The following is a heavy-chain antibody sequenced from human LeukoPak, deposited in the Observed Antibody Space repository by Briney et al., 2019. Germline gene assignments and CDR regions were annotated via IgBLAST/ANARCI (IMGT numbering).Heavy chain of an antibody. D-gene: IGHD5-18*01. CDR1: GYTFTGYY. CDR2: INPNSGGT. CDR3: ARSRLQLWLRALVY. V-gene: IGHV1-2*02. J-gene: IGHJ4*02. Sequence: ASVKVSCKASGYTFTGYYMHWVRQAPGQGLEWMGWINPNSGGTNYAQKFQGRVTMTRDTSISTAYMELSRLRPDDTAVYYCARSRLQLWLRALVYWGQGTLVTVSS.